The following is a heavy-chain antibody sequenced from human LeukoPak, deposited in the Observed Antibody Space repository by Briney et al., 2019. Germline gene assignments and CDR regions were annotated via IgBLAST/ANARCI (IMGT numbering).Heavy chain of an antibody. CDR3: ARDQGDGYMSFDY. V-gene: IGHV1-2*02. CDR2: INPSSGGT. D-gene: IGHD5-24*01. CDR1: GYTFTGYY. J-gene: IGHJ4*02. Sequence: ASVKVSCKASGYTFTGYYMHWVRQAPGQGLEWMGWINPSSGGTNYAQKFQGRVTMTRDTSISTAYMELSRLRSDDTAVYYCARDQGDGYMSFDYWGQGTLVTVSS.